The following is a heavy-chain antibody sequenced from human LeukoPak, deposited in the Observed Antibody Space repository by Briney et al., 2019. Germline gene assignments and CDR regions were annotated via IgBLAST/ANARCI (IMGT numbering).Heavy chain of an antibody. D-gene: IGHD4-17*01. J-gene: IGHJ4*02. CDR1: GGSISSGDYS. Sequence: SETLSLTCAVSGGSISSGDYSWRWIRQPPGKGLEWLGYIHHSGSTYYNPSLKSRVTISVDRSKNQFSLKLSSVTAADTAMYYCARASTVTTWSLGYWGQGILVTVSS. CDR3: ARASTVTTWSLGY. V-gene: IGHV4-30-2*01. CDR2: IHHSGST.